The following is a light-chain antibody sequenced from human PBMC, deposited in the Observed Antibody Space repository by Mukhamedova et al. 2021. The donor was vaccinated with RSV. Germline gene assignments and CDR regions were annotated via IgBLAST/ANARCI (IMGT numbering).Light chain of an antibody. Sequence: WYQRRVHGKAPKLQIYGAFSLVSGVPSRFSGSGSETDFTLTISSLQLEDFATYYCQQSYNTLRWTFGQGTKV. CDR2: GAF. J-gene: IGKJ1*01. CDR3: QQSYNTLRWT. V-gene: IGKV1-39*01.